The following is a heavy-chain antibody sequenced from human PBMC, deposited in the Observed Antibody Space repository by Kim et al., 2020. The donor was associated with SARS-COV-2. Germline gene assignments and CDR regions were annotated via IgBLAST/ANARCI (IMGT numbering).Heavy chain of an antibody. V-gene: IGHV4-39*01. D-gene: IGHD2-8*02. CDR3: VSGEVWTGEDTNWFDP. CDR1: GASISSSAYY. Sequence: SETLSLTCSVSGASISSSAYYWGWVRQPPGKGLEWIATFFSDGSPYYSPSLRSRLTISKDTSRNQFSVRLDAVTAADTAVYYCVSGEVWTGEDTNWFDPWGQGTLVTVSS. CDR2: FFSDGSP. J-gene: IGHJ5*02.